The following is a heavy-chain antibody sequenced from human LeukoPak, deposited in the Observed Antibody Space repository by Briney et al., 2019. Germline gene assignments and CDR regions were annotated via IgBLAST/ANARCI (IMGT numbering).Heavy chain of an antibody. V-gene: IGHV3-23*01. D-gene: IGHD3-3*01. CDR2: ISGSGGST. CDR3: AKAAPVESSANDWTMGRRRNGFDY. CDR1: GFTFSSYA. J-gene: IGHJ4*02. Sequence: GGSLRLSCAASGFTFSSYAMSWVRQAPGKGLEWVSAISGSGGSTYYADSVKGRFTISRDNSKNTLYLQMNSLRAEDTAVYYCAKAAPVESSANDWTMGRRRNGFDYWGQGTLVTVSS.